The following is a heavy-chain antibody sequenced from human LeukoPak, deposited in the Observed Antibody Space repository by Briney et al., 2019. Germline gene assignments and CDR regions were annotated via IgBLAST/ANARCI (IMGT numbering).Heavy chain of an antibody. V-gene: IGHV4-34*01. D-gene: IGHD1-26*01. CDR3: ARGSNTGSL. J-gene: IGHJ3*01. CDR1: GGSFSGYF. Sequence: PSETLSLTCAVYGGSFSGYFWHWIRQTPGKGLEWIGQINHSGGTNYNPSFKSRVTMSVDTSKYQFSLRLNSLTAADTAVYYCARGSNTGSLWGQGTMVTVSS. CDR2: INHSGGT.